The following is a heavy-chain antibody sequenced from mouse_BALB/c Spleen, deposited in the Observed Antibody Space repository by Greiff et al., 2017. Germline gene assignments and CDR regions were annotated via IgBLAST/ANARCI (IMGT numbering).Heavy chain of an antibody. J-gene: IGHJ4*01. V-gene: IGHV5-17*02. CDR3: ARDRGAMDY. CDR1: GFTFSSFG. Sequence: DVKLVESGGGLVQPGGSRKLSCAASGFTFSSFGMHWVRQAPEKGLEWVAYISSGSSTIYYADTVKGRFTISRDNPKNTLFLQMTSLRSEDTAMYYCARDRGAMDYWGQGTSVTVSS. CDR2: ISSGSSTI.